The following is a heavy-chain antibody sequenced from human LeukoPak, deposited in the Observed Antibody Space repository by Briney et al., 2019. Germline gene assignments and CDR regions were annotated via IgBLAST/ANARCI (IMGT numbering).Heavy chain of an antibody. V-gene: IGHV4-4*02. CDR2: IYHSGST. CDR1: GFTFSSHW. CDR3: ARMYYYDSSGYYGGAFDI. D-gene: IGHD3-22*01. J-gene: IGHJ3*02. Sequence: GSLRLSCAASGFTFSSHWMSWVRQPPGKGLEWIGEIYHSGSTNYNPSLKSRVTISVDTSKNQFSLKLSSVTAADTAVYYCARMYYYDSSGYYGGAFDIWGQGTMVTVSS.